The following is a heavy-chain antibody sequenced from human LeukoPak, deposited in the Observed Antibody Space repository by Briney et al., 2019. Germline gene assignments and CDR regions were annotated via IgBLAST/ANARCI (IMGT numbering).Heavy chain of an antibody. V-gene: IGHV3-48*01. D-gene: IGHD5-18*01. Sequence: PGGSLRLSCAASGLTLSSYSMNWLRQAPGKGPEWVAYIGRSNSVIHYADSVKGRFTISRDNAKNSLSLLMNSLRAEDTAVYYCARDADSYGYGPFDYWGQGTLVTVSS. CDR1: GLTLSSYS. CDR2: IGRSNSVI. J-gene: IGHJ4*02. CDR3: ARDADSYGYGPFDY.